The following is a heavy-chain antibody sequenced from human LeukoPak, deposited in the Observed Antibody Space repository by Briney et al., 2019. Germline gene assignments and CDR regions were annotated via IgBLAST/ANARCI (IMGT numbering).Heavy chain of an antibody. Sequence: SETLSLTCTVSGGSISSYYWSWIRQPPGKGLEWIGYIYYSGSTNSNPSLKSRVTISVDTSKNQFSLKLSSVTAADTAVYYCASQPSGYSYGWGWFDYWGQGTLVTVSS. CDR2: IYYSGST. CDR1: GGSISSYY. D-gene: IGHD5-18*01. CDR3: ASQPSGYSYGWGWFDY. V-gene: IGHV4-59*01. J-gene: IGHJ4*02.